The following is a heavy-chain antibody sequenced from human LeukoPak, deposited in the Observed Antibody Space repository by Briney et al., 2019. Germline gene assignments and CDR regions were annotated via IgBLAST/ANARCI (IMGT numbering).Heavy chain of an antibody. CDR3: ARAFSYDYVWGSYRSHEHLPDY. D-gene: IGHD3-16*02. J-gene: IGHJ4*02. CDR2: MNPNSGNT. Sequence: ASVKVSCKASGYTFTSYDINWVRQATGQGLEWMGWMNPNSGNTGYAQKFQGRVTMTRNTSISTAYMELSSLRSEDTAVYYCARAFSYDYVWGSYRSHEHLPDYWGQGTPVTVSS. CDR1: GYTFTSYD. V-gene: IGHV1-8*01.